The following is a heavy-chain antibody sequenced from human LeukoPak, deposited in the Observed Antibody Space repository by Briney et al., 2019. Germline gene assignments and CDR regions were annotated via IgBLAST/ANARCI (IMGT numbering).Heavy chain of an antibody. CDR2: ISGSGDST. CDR3: ARHSGPGVVIDRY. V-gene: IGHV3-23*01. CDR1: GFTFSSYA. J-gene: IGHJ4*02. D-gene: IGHD4-23*01. Sequence: PGGSLRLSCAASGFTFSSYAMSWVRQAPGKGLEWVSAISGSGDSTHYADSVKGRFTISRDNSKNTLYLQMNSLRAEDTAVYYCARHSGPGVVIDRYWSQGTLVTVSS.